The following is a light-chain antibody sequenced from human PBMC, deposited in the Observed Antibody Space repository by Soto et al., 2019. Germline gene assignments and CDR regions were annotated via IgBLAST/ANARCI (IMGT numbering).Light chain of an antibody. CDR2: GTS. J-gene: IGKJ3*01. CDR1: QSVSSSY. Sequence: EIVLTQSPGTLSLSPGERATLSCRASQSVSSSYLAWYQQKPGQAPRLLIYGTSSRATGIPDRFSGSGSGTDFTLTISRLEPEDFAVYYCQHHRRFGLGTKVDIK. V-gene: IGKV3-20*01. CDR3: QHHRR.